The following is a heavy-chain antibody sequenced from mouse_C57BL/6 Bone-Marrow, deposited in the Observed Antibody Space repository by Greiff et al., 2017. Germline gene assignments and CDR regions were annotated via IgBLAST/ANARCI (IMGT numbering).Heavy chain of an antibody. CDR1: GYTFTSYG. J-gene: IGHJ3*01. CDR3: APSGGLLAY. D-gene: IGHD6-1*01. Sequence: VQLQQSGAELMKPGASVKLSCKASGYTFTSYGISWVKQRTGQGLEWIGEIYPRSGNTYYNEKFKGKATLTADKSSSTAYMELRSLTSEDSAVYFWAPSGGLLAYWGQGTLVTVSA. CDR2: IYPRSGNT. V-gene: IGHV1-81*01.